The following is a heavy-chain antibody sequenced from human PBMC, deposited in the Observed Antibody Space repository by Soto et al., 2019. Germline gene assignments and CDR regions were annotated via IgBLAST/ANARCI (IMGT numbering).Heavy chain of an antibody. Sequence: QVQLQQWGAGLLKPSETLSLTCAVYGGSFSGYYWSWIRQPPGKGLEWIGEINHSGSTNYNPSLKSRVTISVDTSQNQFSLKLSSVTAADTAVYYCARGGRWLVDFDYWGQGTLVTVSS. CDR3: ARGGRWLVDFDY. CDR2: INHSGST. CDR1: GGSFSGYY. D-gene: IGHD6-19*01. J-gene: IGHJ4*02. V-gene: IGHV4-34*01.